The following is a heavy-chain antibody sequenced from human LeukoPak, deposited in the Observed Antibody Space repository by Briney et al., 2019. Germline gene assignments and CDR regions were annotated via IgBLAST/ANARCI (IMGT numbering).Heavy chain of an antibody. J-gene: IGHJ4*02. Sequence: GGSLRLSCAGSGFTFSSYAMSWVRQAPGKGLEWVSAISGSGGSTYYADSVRGRFTISRDSSTNTLYLQMNSLRAEDTAVYYCAKLGGAVDYWGQGTLVTVSS. D-gene: IGHD2-21*01. CDR2: ISGSGGST. V-gene: IGHV3-23*01. CDR3: AKLGGAVDY. CDR1: GFTFSSYA.